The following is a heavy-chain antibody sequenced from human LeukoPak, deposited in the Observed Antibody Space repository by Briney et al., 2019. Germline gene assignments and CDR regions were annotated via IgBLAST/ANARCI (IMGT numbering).Heavy chain of an antibody. CDR1: GYTFTSHY. Sequence: ASVKVSCKASGYTFTSHYMHWVRQAPGQGLEWMGIINPSGGSTSYAQKFQGRVTMTRDMSTSTVYMELSSLRSEDTAVYYCARSRNGYNYFDYWGQGTLVTVSS. CDR3: ARSRNGYNYFDY. J-gene: IGHJ4*02. D-gene: IGHD5-24*01. V-gene: IGHV1-46*01. CDR2: INPSGGST.